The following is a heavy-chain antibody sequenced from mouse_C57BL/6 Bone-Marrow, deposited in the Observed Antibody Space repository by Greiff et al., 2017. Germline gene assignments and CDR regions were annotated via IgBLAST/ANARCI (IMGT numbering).Heavy chain of an antibody. J-gene: IGHJ2*01. Sequence: QVQLKESGPGLVQPSQSLSITCTVSGFSLTSYGVHWVRQSPGKGLEWLGVIWSGGSTDYNAAFISRLSISKDNSKSQVFFKMNRLQADDTAIYYRARYDYDVGGHFDYWGQGTTLTVSS. CDR3: ARYDYDVGGHFDY. V-gene: IGHV2-2*01. D-gene: IGHD2-4*01. CDR2: IWSGGST. CDR1: GFSLTSYG.